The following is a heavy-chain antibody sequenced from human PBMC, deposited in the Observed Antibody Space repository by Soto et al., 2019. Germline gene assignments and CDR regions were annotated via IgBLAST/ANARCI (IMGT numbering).Heavy chain of an antibody. CDR2: INPNSGNT. D-gene: IGHD3-3*01. CDR3: ARVLSWASYYDFWSGYYNYYYYGMDV. CDR1: GYTFTNYD. Sequence: GASVKVSCKASGYTFTNYDINWVRQATGQGLEYLGWINPNSGNTGYVQKFQGRVTMTRNTSISTAYMELSSLRSEDTAVYYCARVLSWASYYDFWSGYYNYYYYGMDVWGQGTTVTVSS. J-gene: IGHJ6*02. V-gene: IGHV1-8*01.